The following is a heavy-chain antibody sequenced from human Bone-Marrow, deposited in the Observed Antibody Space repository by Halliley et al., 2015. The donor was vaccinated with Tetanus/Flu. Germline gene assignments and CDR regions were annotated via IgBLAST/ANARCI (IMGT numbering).Heavy chain of an antibody. CDR3: ARTRGLGSSIEFRMDV. Sequence: IINPSGGSTHYAQKFQGRVTMSRDLSTDTVYMELRSLTSQDAAVYYCARTRGLGSSIEFRMDVWGQGTTVTVSS. J-gene: IGHJ6*02. V-gene: IGHV1-46*01. D-gene: IGHD2-2*01. CDR2: INPSGGST.